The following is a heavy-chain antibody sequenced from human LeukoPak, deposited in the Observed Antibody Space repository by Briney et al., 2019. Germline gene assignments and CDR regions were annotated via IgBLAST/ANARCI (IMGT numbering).Heavy chain of an antibody. D-gene: IGHD4-17*01. J-gene: IGHJ6*03. CDR2: ISYDGINK. Sequence: GGSLRLSCAASGFTFSDYNMHWVRQAPGKGLEWMAVISYDGINKYYADSVKGRFTISRDNSKNTLHLQMNSLRAEDTAVYYCAKGLLRFPFYYMDVWGKGTTVTVSS. CDR1: GFTFSDYN. CDR3: AKGLLRFPFYYMDV. V-gene: IGHV3-30*18.